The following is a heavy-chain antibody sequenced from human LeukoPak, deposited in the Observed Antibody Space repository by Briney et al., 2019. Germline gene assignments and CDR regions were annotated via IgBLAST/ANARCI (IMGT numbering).Heavy chain of an antibody. Sequence: GGSLRLSCAASGFTVSSNCMSWVRQAPGKGLEWVSVIYSGGSTYYTNSLKGRFTISRDNSKNTLYLQMNSLRAEDTAVYYCARDPSFSVPYYYYGMDVWGQGTTVTVSS. CDR3: ARDPSFSVPYYYYGMDV. D-gene: IGHD3-10*01. CDR1: GFTVSSNC. J-gene: IGHJ6*02. CDR2: IYSGGST. V-gene: IGHV3-53*01.